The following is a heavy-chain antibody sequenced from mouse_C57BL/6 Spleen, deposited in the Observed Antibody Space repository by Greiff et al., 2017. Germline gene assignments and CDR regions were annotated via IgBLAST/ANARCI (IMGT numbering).Heavy chain of an antibody. Sequence: VQLQQSGAELVKPGASVKISCKASGYAFSSYWMNWVKQRPGKGLEWIGQIYPGDGDTNYNGKFKGKATLTADKSSSTAYMQLSSLTSEDSAVYFCARWGLRRAYFDYWGQGTTLTVSS. V-gene: IGHV1-80*01. CDR3: ARWGLRRAYFDY. D-gene: IGHD2-2*01. CDR1: GYAFSSYW. CDR2: IYPGDGDT. J-gene: IGHJ2*01.